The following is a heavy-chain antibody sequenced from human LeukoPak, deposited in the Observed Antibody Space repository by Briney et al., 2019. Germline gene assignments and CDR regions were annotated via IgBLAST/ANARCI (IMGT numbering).Heavy chain of an antibody. CDR2: TSGSGGST. CDR1: GFTFSSYA. Sequence: GGSLRLSCAASGFTFSSYAMSWVRQAPGKGLEWVSATSGSGGSTYYADSVKGRFTISRDNSKNTLYLQMNSLRAEDTAVYYRAKDSRYSSHAFDIWGQGTMVTVSS. D-gene: IGHD6-13*01. J-gene: IGHJ3*02. CDR3: AKDSRYSSHAFDI. V-gene: IGHV3-23*01.